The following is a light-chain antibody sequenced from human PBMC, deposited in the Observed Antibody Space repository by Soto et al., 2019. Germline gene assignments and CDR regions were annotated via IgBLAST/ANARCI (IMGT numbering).Light chain of an antibody. CDR3: CSYAGSSTSPFV. CDR2: EGS. CDR1: SSDVGSYNL. V-gene: IGLV2-23*01. Sequence: QSVLTQPASVSGSPGQSITISCTGTSSDVGSYNLVSWYQQHPGKATKLMIYEGSKRPSGVSNRFSGSKSGNTASLTISGLQAEDEADYYCCSYAGSSTSPFVFGTGTKLTVL. J-gene: IGLJ1*01.